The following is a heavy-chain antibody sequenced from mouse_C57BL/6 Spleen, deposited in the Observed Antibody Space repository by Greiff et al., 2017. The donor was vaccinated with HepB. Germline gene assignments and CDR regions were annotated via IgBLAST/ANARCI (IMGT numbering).Heavy chain of an antibody. Sequence: VQLKESGGGLVQPGGSLSLSCAASGFTFTDYYMSWVRQPPGKALEWLGFIRNKANGYTTEYSASVKGRFTISRDNSQSILYLQMNALRAEDSATYYCAREDYYGSSSSWYFDVWGTGTTVTVSS. CDR2: IRNKANGYTT. V-gene: IGHV7-3*01. CDR1: GFTFTDYY. J-gene: IGHJ1*03. D-gene: IGHD1-1*01. CDR3: AREDYYGSSSSWYFDV.